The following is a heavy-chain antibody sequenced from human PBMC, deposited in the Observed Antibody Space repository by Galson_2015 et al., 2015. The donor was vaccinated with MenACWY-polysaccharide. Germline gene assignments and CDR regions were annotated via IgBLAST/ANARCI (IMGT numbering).Heavy chain of an antibody. Sequence: SLRLSCAASGSTFSSYAMAWVRLAPGKGLEWVSGIHGSDGSTYYADSVRGRFTISRDNSKNMVDLQMNSLGAEDTAIYYCAKCSGISCYSGFAFDIWGRGTMVTVSS. J-gene: IGHJ3*02. D-gene: IGHD2-15*01. V-gene: IGHV3-23*01. CDR3: AKCSGISCYSGFAFDI. CDR1: GSTFSSYA. CDR2: IHGSDGST.